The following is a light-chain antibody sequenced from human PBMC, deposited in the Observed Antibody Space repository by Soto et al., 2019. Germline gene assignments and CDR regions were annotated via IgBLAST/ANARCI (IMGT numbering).Light chain of an antibody. CDR3: MQALQTPNT. Sequence: DMGMTQSPLSLGVTPGEAASISSRSSQSLLYSDGDNYLDWYLQKPGQSPQLLIYLASNRASGVPARFSGSGSGTYFTLKISRVEAEDVGLYYCMQALQTPNTFGQGTRLEIK. V-gene: IGKV2-28*01. J-gene: IGKJ5*01. CDR1: QSLLYSDGDNY. CDR2: LAS.